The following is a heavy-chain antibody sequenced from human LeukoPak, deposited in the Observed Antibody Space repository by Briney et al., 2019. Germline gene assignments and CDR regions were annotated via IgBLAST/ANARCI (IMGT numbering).Heavy chain of an antibody. CDR2: IYYSGST. CDR3: ARSVYYGSGSYYNYYSYGMDV. Sequence: PSETLSLTCTASGGSISGYYWSWIRQPPGKGLEWIGYIYYSGSTNYNPSLKSRVTISVDTSKNQFSLKLSSVTAANTAVYYCARSVYYGSGSYYNYYSYGMDVWGQGTTVTVSS. V-gene: IGHV4-59*01. D-gene: IGHD3-10*01. J-gene: IGHJ6*02. CDR1: GGSISGYY.